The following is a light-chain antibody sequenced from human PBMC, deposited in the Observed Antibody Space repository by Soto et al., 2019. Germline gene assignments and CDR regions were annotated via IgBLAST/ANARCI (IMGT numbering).Light chain of an antibody. J-gene: IGKJ4*01. V-gene: IGKV1-5*03. CDR3: QQYDSYALT. Sequence: DIQMSQSPSTLSASVGDRVTITCRASQSISSWLAWYQQKPGKAPKVLIYKASSLESGVPSRFSGSGSGTEFTLTISSLQPDDFATYYCQQYDSYALTFGGGTKVEIK. CDR2: KAS. CDR1: QSISSW.